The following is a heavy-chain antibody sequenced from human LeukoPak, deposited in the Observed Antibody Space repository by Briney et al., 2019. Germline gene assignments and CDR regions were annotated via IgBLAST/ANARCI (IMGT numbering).Heavy chain of an antibody. V-gene: IGHV3-9*01. CDR3: ATVGD. J-gene: IGHJ4*02. Sequence: PGGSLRLSCAASGFTFSSYAMSWVRQAPGKGLEWVSGISWNSGSIGYADSVKGRFTISRDNAKNSLYLQMNSLRAEDTALYYCATVGDWGQGTLVTVSS. CDR2: ISWNSGSI. CDR1: GFTFSSYA.